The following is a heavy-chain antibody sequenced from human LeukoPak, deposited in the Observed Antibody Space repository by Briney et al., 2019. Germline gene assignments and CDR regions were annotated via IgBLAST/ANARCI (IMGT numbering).Heavy chain of an antibody. D-gene: IGHD6-19*01. J-gene: IGHJ4*02. CDR1: GFTFSSYG. CDR3: AKDYSSGSY. V-gene: IGHV3-30*18. Sequence: QPGRSLRLSCAASGFTFSSYGMHWVRQAPGKGLEWVAVISYDGSNKYYADSVKGRFTISRDNSKNTLYLQMNSLRAEDTAVYYCAKDYSSGSYWGQGTLVTVSS. CDR2: ISYDGSNK.